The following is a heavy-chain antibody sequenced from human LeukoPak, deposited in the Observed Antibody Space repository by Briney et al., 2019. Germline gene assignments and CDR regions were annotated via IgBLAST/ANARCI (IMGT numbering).Heavy chain of an antibody. D-gene: IGHD3-16*02. J-gene: IGHJ6*02. Sequence: SETLSLICTVSGGSISSYYWSWIRQPPGKGLEWIGYIYYSGSTNYNPSLKSRVTISVDTSKNQFSLKLSSVTVADTAVYYCARHKITDDYVWGSYPSGMDVWGQGTTVTVSS. V-gene: IGHV4-59*08. CDR3: ARHKITDDYVWGSYPSGMDV. CDR1: GGSISSYY. CDR2: IYYSGST.